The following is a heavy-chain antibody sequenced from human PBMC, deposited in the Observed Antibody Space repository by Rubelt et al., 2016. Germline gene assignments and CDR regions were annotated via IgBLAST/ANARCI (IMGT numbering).Heavy chain of an antibody. CDR1: GYTFTSHW. V-gene: IGHV5-51*01. CDR2: MYPGDSDT. CDR3: ARPDSTGWYEY. J-gene: IGHJ4*02. D-gene: IGHD6-19*01. Sequence: GEPLKISCKTSGYTFTSHWIGWVRQVPGEGPEWVGIMYPGDSDTRYSPSFEGHVTISADRSISTAYLQWSSLRASDTAMYYCARPDSTGWYEYWGQGTLVTVSS.